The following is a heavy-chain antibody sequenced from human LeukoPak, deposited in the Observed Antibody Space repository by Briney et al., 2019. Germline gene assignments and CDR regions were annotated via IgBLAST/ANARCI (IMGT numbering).Heavy chain of an antibody. CDR2: IIPIFGTA. V-gene: IGHV1-69*05. CDR1: GGTFSSYA. D-gene: IGHD2-15*01. Sequence: ASVKVSCKASGGTFSSYAISWVRQAPGQGLEWIGRIIPIFGTANYAQKFQGRVTITTDESTSTAYMELSSLRSEDTAVYYCASRYCSGGSCYRYYFDYWGQGTLVTVSS. CDR3: ASRYCSGGSCYRYYFDY. J-gene: IGHJ4*02.